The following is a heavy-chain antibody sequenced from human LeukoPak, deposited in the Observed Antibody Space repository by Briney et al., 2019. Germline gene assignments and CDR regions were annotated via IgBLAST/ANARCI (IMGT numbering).Heavy chain of an antibody. CDR1: GFTFSTYA. Sequence: QPGGSLRLSCAASGFTFSTYAMSWVRQTPGKGLEWVSRIDSDGGRITYADSVKGRFTISRDNAKNTVYLQMHSLRAEDTAVYYCARDWYFSIDYWGQGTLVTVSS. CDR3: ARDWYFSIDY. D-gene: IGHD6-13*01. V-gene: IGHV3-74*01. J-gene: IGHJ4*02. CDR2: IDSDGGRI.